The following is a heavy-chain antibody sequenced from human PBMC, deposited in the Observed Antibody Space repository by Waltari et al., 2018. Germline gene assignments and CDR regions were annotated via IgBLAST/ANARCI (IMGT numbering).Heavy chain of an antibody. V-gene: IGHV3-53*01. CDR3: ARDPTLFGVRQNYFDS. D-gene: IGHD3-3*01. J-gene: IGHJ4*02. Sequence: EVQLVESGGGLVQPGGSLRLSCVASGLTVRRNHMPWVRQAPGKGGEWVSVIYSGGSTFYADSVKGRFTISRDNAKKSLVLLLNNLRADDSGIYYCARDPTLFGVRQNYFDSWGQGTLVTVSS. CDR1: GLTVRRNH. CDR2: IYSGGST.